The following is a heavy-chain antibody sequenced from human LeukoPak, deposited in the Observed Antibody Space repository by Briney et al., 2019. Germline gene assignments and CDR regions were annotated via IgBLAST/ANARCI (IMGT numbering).Heavy chain of an antibody. CDR2: LRGDGSFT. CDR1: GFTFSSSW. J-gene: IGHJ4*02. V-gene: IGHV3-74*01. Sequence: GGSLRLSCAVSGFTFSSSWMHWVRQAPGKGLVWVSRLRGDGSFTNYADPVKGRFTISRDNSKNTLYLQMNSLRAEDTALYYCARLVVAAGIAYYDYWGQGTLVTVSS. CDR3: ARLVVAAGIAYYDY. D-gene: IGHD1-14*01.